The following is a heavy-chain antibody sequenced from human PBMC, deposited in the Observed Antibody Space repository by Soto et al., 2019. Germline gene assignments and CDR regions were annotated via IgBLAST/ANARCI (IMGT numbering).Heavy chain of an antibody. V-gene: IGHV4-61*01. CDR3: ARASGSSSYYYYYGMDV. D-gene: IGHD1-26*01. CDR1: GGSVSSGSYY. Sequence: SETLSLTCTVSGGSVSSGSYYWSWIRQPPGKGLEWIGYIYYSGSTNYNPSLKSRVTISVDTSKNQFSLKLSSVTAADTAVYYCARASGSSSYYYYYGMDVWGQGTTVTVSS. J-gene: IGHJ6*02. CDR2: IYYSGST.